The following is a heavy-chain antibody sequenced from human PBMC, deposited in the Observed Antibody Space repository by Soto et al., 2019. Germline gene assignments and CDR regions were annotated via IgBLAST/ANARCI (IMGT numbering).Heavy chain of an antibody. J-gene: IGHJ1*01. V-gene: IGHV2-5*02. D-gene: IGHD4-17*01. CDR2: IYWDDDK. Sequence: QITLKESGPTLVKPTQTLTLTCTFSGFSLSTSGVGVGWIRQPPGKSLEWLALIYWDDDKRYSPSLKSRLTITKDTSKNQVVLTMTNMVPVDTATYYGAHSSSYGAYGDAEYFQQWGQGTLVTVSS. CDR1: GFSLSTSGVG. CDR3: AHSSSYGAYGDAEYFQQ.